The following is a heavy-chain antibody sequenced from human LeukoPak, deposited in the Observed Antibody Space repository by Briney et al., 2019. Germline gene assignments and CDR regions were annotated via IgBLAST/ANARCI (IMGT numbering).Heavy chain of an antibody. CDR1: GFTFSSYW. CDR2: IKQDGSEK. D-gene: IGHD4-23*01. Sequence: GGSLRLSCAASGFTFSSYWMSWVRQAPGKGLEWVASIKQDGSEKYYVDSVKGRFTISRDNAKNSLYLQMNSLRAEDTAVYYCARTPNDYGGNAFDYWGQGTLVTVSS. CDR3: ARTPNDYGGNAFDY. J-gene: IGHJ4*02. V-gene: IGHV3-7*01.